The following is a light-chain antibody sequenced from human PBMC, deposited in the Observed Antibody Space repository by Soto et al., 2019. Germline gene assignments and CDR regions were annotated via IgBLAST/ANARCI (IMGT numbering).Light chain of an antibody. CDR3: GSYTGSIYV. J-gene: IGLJ1*01. CDR2: EVS. Sequence: QSVLTQPASVSGSPGQSTTISCTGTSSDVGGYKFVSWYQQHPGKAPKLMIYEVSNRPSGVSSRFSGSKSGNTASLTISGLQDEDEADYYCGSYTGSIYVFGPGTKVTVL. V-gene: IGLV2-14*01. CDR1: SSDVGGYKF.